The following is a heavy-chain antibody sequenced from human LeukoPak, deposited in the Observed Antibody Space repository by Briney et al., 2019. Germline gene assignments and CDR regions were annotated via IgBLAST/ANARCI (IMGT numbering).Heavy chain of an antibody. Sequence: GGSLRLSCAASGFTFDDYGMSWVRQAPGKGLEWVSGINWNGGSTGYADSVKGRFTIPRDNAKNSLYLQMNSLRAEDTALYYCARDRFFTYGGKGAYGMDVWGQGTTVTVSS. CDR3: ARDRFFTYGGKGAYGMDV. V-gene: IGHV3-20*04. CDR2: INWNGGST. J-gene: IGHJ6*02. CDR1: GFTFDDYG. D-gene: IGHD4-23*01.